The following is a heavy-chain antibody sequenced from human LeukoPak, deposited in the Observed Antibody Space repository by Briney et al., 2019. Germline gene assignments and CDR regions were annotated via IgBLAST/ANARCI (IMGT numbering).Heavy chain of an antibody. J-gene: IGHJ4*02. V-gene: IGHV1-2*02. CDR3: ATDLGYGSGIY. Sequence: ASVKVSCKASGYTFTGYYMHWVRQAPGQGLEWMGWINPNSGGTNYAQKFQGRVTMTEDTSTDTAYMELSSLRSEDTAVYYCATDLGYGSGIYWGQGTLVTVSS. D-gene: IGHD3-10*01. CDR2: INPNSGGT. CDR1: GYTFTGYY.